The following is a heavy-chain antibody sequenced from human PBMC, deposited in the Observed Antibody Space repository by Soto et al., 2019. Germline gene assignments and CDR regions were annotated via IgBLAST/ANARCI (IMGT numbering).Heavy chain of an antibody. J-gene: IGHJ6*02. CDR2: INAGNGNT. D-gene: IGHD3-16*01. CDR1: GYTFTSYA. CDR3: AREGDRWSYYYYYGMDV. Sequence: QVQLVQSGAEVKKPGASVKVSCKASGYTFTSYAMHWVRQAPGQRLEWMGWINAGNGNTKYSQKFQGRVTITRDTSASTAYMELSSLRSEDTAVYYCAREGDRWSYYYYYGMDVWGQGTTVTVSS. V-gene: IGHV1-3*01.